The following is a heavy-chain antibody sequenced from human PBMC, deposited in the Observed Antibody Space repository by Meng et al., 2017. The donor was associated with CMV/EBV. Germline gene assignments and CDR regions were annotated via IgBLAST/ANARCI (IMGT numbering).Heavy chain of an antibody. V-gene: IGHV3-30*03. D-gene: IGHD2-2*01. CDR3: ARGLRLGKYQLLRGASGDY. CDR1: GFTFNTYG. Sequence: GGSLRLSCAASGFTFNTYGMSWVRQAPGKGLEWVAVISYDGSNKYYADSVKGRFTISRDNSKNTLYLQMNSLRAEDTAVYYCARGLRLGKYQLLRGASGDYWGQGTLVTVSS. CDR2: ISYDGSNK. J-gene: IGHJ4*02.